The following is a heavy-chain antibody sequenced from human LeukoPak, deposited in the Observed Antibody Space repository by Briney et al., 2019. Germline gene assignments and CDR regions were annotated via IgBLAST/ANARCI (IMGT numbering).Heavy chain of an antibody. J-gene: IGHJ3*02. CDR1: GGTFSSYA. Sequence: SVKVSCKASGGTFSSYAISWVRQAPGQGLEWMGGIIPIFGTANYAQKFQGRVTVTADESTSTAYMELSSLRSEDTAVYYCARTLHNCDAFDIWGQGTMVIVSS. V-gene: IGHV1-69*13. D-gene: IGHD1-1*01. CDR3: ARTLHNCDAFDI. CDR2: IIPIFGTA.